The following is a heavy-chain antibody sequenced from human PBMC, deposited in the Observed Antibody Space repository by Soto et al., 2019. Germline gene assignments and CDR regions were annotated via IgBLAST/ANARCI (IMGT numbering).Heavy chain of an antibody. CDR2: INHSGST. CDR1: GGSFSGYY. J-gene: IGHJ2*01. V-gene: IGHV4-34*01. Sequence: QVQLQQWGAGLLKPSETLSLTCAVYGGSFSGYYWSWIRQPPGKGLEWIGEINHSGSTNYNQSLMRRVATSVVTSKNPFSLKLSSVIASDTAVYSCARVLLLLVWSFDFWGRGTLVTVSS. CDR3: ARVLLLLVWSFDF. D-gene: IGHD2-15*01.